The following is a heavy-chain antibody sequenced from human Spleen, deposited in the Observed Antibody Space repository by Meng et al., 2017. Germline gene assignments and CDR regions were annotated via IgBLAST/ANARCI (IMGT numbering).Heavy chain of an antibody. J-gene: IGHJ5*02. Sequence: QVQLQESGPGRVKPSQTLSLTCTVSGGSINNRDYYWSWIRQPPGKGLEWIGSIGHSGITYYTPSLKSRVTVSIDTSKSQFSLKLTSVTAADTAVYYCVRSSGWVRTGFDPWGQGTLVTVSS. CDR3: VRSSGWVRTGFDP. CDR2: IGHSGIT. D-gene: IGHD6-19*01. CDR1: GGSINNRDYY. V-gene: IGHV4-39*01.